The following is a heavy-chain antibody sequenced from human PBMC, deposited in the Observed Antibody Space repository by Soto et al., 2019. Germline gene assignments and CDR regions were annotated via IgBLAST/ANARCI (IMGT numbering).Heavy chain of an antibody. J-gene: IGHJ1*01. V-gene: IGHV3-49*03. Sequence: GGSLRLSCAASGFMFGDYAMSWIRQAPGKGLEWVGFIRSKTYGGTAEYAASVKGRFTISRDDSKSIAYLQMNSLKTEDTALYYCASQASYGTVEHWGQGTLVTVSS. CDR1: GFMFGDYA. CDR2: IRSKTYGGTA. CDR3: ASQASYGTVEH. D-gene: IGHD1-1*01.